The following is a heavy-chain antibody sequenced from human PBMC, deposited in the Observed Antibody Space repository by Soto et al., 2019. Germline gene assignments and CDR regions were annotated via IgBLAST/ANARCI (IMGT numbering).Heavy chain of an antibody. CDR3: ARDYTGGIFDY. D-gene: IGHD3-16*01. Sequence: GESLKISCAASGFTFSSYSMNWVRQAPGKGLEWVSSISSSSSYIYYADSVKGRFTISRDNAKNSLYLQMNSLRAEDTAVYYCARDYTGGIFDYWGQGTLVTVSS. J-gene: IGHJ4*02. V-gene: IGHV3-21*01. CDR1: GFTFSSYS. CDR2: ISSSSSYI.